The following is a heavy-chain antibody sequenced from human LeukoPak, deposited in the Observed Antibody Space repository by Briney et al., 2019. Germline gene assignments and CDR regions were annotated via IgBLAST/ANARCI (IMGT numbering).Heavy chain of an antibody. CDR2: IYYSGTT. CDR1: GVSISSYY. CDR3: ARGSAFDI. Sequence: SETLSLTCTVSGVSISSYYWSWVRQPPGKGLEWIGYIYYSGTTNYNPSLKSRVTISVDTSKNQFSLKLSSVTAADTAVYYCARGSAFDIWGQGTMVTVSS. V-gene: IGHV4-59*12. J-gene: IGHJ3*02.